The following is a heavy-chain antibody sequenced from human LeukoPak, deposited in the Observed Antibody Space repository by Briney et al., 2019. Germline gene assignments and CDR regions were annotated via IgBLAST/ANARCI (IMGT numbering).Heavy chain of an antibody. V-gene: IGHV4-38-2*02. CDR3: ARRTGAYYGSGSYYGRLNNWFDP. J-gene: IGHJ5*02. CDR1: GYSISSGYY. CDR2: IYHSGST. Sequence: SETLSLTCTVSGYSISSGYYWGWIRQPPGKGLEWIGSIYHSGSTYYNPSLKCRVTISVDTSKNQFSLKLSSVTAADTAVYYCARRTGAYYGSGSYYGRLNNWFDPWGQGTLVTVSS. D-gene: IGHD3-10*01.